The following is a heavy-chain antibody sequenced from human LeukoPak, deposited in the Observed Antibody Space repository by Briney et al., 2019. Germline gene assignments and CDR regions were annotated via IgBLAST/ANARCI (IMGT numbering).Heavy chain of an antibody. CDR2: INPNSGGT. Sequence: ASVKVSCKASGYTFTSYYMHWVRQAPGQGLEWMGWINPNSGGTNYAQKFQGRVTMTRDTSISTAYMELSRLRSDDTAVYYCARGLLYYYYYMDVWGKGTTVTISS. CDR3: ARGLLYYYYYMDV. J-gene: IGHJ6*03. CDR1: GYTFTSYY. V-gene: IGHV1-2*02.